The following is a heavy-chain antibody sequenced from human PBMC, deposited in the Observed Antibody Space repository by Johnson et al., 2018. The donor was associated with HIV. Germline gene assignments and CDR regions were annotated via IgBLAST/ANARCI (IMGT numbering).Heavy chain of an antibody. CDR1: GFTFDDYA. CDR3: ARASDAFDI. J-gene: IGHJ3*02. Sequence: VQLVESGGGLVQPGRSLRLSCAASGFTFDDYAMHWVRQAPGKGLEWVSGISWNSGSIGYADSVKGRFTISRDNAKNSLYLQMNSLRAEDTAFYYCARASDAFDIWCQGTMVTVSS. CDR2: ISWNSGSI. V-gene: IGHV3-9*01.